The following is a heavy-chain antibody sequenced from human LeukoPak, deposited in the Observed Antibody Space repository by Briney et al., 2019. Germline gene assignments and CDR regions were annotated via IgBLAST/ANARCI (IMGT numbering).Heavy chain of an antibody. J-gene: IGHJ4*02. V-gene: IGHV3-48*04. CDR2: ISSSSSTI. D-gene: IGHD3-10*01. CDR1: GFTFSSYS. CDR3: ARDLITMVRGVIMGFDY. Sequence: GSLRLSCAASGFTFSSYSMNWVRQAPGKGLEGVSYISSSSSTIYYADSVKGRFTISRDNAKNSLYLQMNSLRAEDTAVYYCARDLITMVRGVIMGFDYWGQGTLVTVSS.